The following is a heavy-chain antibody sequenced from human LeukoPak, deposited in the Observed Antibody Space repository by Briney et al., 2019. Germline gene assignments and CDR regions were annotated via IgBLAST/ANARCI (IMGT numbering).Heavy chain of an antibody. D-gene: IGHD3-9*01. Sequence: VASVKVSCKASGGTFNSYAISWVRQAPGQGLEWMGRIIPILGIANYAQKFQGRVTITADKSTSTAYMELSSLRSEDTAVYYCARDRDILTGMDVWGQGTTVTVSS. CDR2: IIPILGIA. CDR1: GGTFNSYA. V-gene: IGHV1-69*04. J-gene: IGHJ6*02. CDR3: ARDRDILTGMDV.